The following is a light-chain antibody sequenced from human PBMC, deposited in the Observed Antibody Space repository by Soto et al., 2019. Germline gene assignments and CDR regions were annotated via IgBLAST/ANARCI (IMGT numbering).Light chain of an antibody. CDR1: QSVSSNS. V-gene: IGKV3-20*01. CDR2: GAS. CDR3: QQYGSSLIT. Sequence: EIVLTQSPGTMSSSPWERANLSCRSSQSVSSNSLAWYHQKPGQPPRLLMYGASSRATGIPARFSGSGSGTDFTLTITRLEPEDFAVYYCQQYGSSLITFGQGTRLEIK. J-gene: IGKJ5*01.